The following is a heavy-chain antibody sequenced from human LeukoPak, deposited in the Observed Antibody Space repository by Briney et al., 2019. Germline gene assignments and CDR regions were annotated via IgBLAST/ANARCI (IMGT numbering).Heavy chain of an antibody. D-gene: IGHD3-22*01. V-gene: IGHV3-23*01. CDR2: ISGSGGST. Sequence: GGSLRLSCAASGFTFSSYAMSWVRQAPGKGLEWVSAISGSGGSTYYADSVKGRFTISRDNSKNTLYLQMNSLRAEDTAVYYCAKSAMDTGNYYDIPDYFDYWGQGTLVTVSS. CDR1: GFTFSSYA. CDR3: AKSAMDTGNYYDIPDYFDY. J-gene: IGHJ4*02.